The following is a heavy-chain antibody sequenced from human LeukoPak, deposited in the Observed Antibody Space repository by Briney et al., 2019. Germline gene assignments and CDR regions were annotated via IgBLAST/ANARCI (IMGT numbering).Heavy chain of an antibody. D-gene: IGHD2-15*01. J-gene: IGHJ4*02. CDR2: IYYSGST. CDR3: AREVVAATIDY. V-gene: IGHV4-61*01. CDR1: GGSISSSSYY. Sequence: SETLSLTCTVSGGSISSSSYYWSWIRQPPGKGLEWIGYIYYSGSTNYNPSLKSRVTISVDTSKNQFSLKLSSVTAADTAVYYCAREVVAATIDYWGQGTLVTVSS.